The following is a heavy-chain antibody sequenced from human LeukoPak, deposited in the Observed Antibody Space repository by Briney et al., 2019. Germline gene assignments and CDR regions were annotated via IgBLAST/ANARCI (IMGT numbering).Heavy chain of an antibody. V-gene: IGHV3-33*01. CDR1: GFTFSSYD. Sequence: GGSLRLSCAASGFTFSSYDMHWVRQAPGKELEWVAVIWYDGSNKYYADSVKGRFIISRDNSKNTLYLQMNSLRAEDTAVYYCARELGRVGAFDIWGQGTMVTVSS. D-gene: IGHD1-26*01. CDR3: ARELGRVGAFDI. J-gene: IGHJ3*02. CDR2: IWYDGSNK.